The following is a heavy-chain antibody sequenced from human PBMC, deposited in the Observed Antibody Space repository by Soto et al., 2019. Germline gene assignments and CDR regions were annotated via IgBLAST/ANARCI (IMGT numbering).Heavy chain of an antibody. CDR2: ISGSGGTT. CDR3: AKSIGGGYYYGMDV. D-gene: IGHD3-16*01. J-gene: IGHJ6*02. V-gene: IGHV3-23*01. CDR1: GVTFSSYA. Sequence: GGSLRLSCAASGVTFSSYAMSWVRQAPGKGLEWVSAISGSGGTTYYADSVKGRFTISRDNSKNTLYLQMNSLRAEDTAVYYCAKSIGGGYYYGMDVWGQGTTVTVSS.